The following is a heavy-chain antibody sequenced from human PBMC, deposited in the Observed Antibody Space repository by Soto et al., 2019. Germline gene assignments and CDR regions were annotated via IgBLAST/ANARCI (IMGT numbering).Heavy chain of an antibody. J-gene: IGHJ6*02. Sequence: PGESLKISCKGSGYSFASYWIAWVRQMPGKDLEWMGIIYPGDSDSRYSPSFQGQVTISAEKSISTAYLQWDSLKASDTAIYYCARPRSGSYRLDYYGMDVWGQGTKVTVSS. D-gene: IGHD3-10*01. CDR1: GYSFASYW. CDR3: ARPRSGSYRLDYYGMDV. CDR2: IYPGDSDS. V-gene: IGHV5-51*01.